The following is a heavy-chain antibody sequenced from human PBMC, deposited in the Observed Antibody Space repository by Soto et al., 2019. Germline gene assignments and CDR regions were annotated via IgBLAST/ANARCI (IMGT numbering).Heavy chain of an antibody. CDR2: IIPIFDTA. CDR3: ARHDCISSSCYYYYYGMDV. CDR1: GGTFSSYA. D-gene: IGHD2-2*01. V-gene: IGHV1-69*13. Sequence: ASVKVSCKASGGTFSSYAISWVRQAPGQGLEWMGGIIPIFDTANYAQKFQGRVTITADESTSTAYMELSSLRSEDTAVYYCARHDCISSSCYYYYYGMDVWGQGTTVTVSS. J-gene: IGHJ6*02.